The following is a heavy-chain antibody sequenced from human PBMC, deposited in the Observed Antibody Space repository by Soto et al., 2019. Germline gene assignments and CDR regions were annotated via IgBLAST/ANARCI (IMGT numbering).Heavy chain of an antibody. V-gene: IGHV4-39*01. D-gene: IGHD5-12*01. CDR1: GGSISSSSYY. Sequence: SETLSLTCTVSGGSISSSSYYWGWIRQPPGKGLEWIGSIYYSGSTYYNPSLKSRVTISVDTSKNQFSLKLSSVTAADTAVYYCASSGYITHWFDPWGQGTLVTVSS. J-gene: IGHJ5*02. CDR2: IYYSGST. CDR3: ASSGYITHWFDP.